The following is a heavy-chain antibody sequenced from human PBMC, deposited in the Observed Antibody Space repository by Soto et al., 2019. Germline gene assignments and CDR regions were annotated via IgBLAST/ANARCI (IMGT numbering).Heavy chain of an antibody. CDR3: ARARAPPVLLWGWFDP. D-gene: IGHD3-10*01. V-gene: IGHV3-48*02. CDR1: GFTFSSYS. CDR2: ISSSSSTI. Sequence: EVQLVESGGGLVQPGGSLRLSCAASGFTFSSYSMNWVRQAPGKGLEWVSYISSSSSTIYYADSVKGRFTISRDNAKNSLNLQMNSLRDEDTAVYYCARARAPPVLLWGWFDPWGQGTLVTVSS. J-gene: IGHJ5*02.